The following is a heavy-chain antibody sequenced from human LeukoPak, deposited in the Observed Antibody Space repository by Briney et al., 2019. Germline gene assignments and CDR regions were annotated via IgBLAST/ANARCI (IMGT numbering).Heavy chain of an antibody. V-gene: IGHV3-53*01. CDR3: ASELREHGVFDI. J-gene: IGHJ3*02. CDR2: IHIDGST. Sequence: PGGSLRLSCAASGFTVRSNYMSWVRQAPGKGLEWVSEIHIDGSTYYAASVKGRFSISRDNSKNTVYLQMNSLRAEGTAVYYCASELREHGVFDIWGQGTMVTVSS. CDR1: GFTVRSNY. D-gene: IGHD1-26*01.